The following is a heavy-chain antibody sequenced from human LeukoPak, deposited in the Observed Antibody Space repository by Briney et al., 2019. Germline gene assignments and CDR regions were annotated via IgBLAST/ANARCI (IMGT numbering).Heavy chain of an antibody. CDR3: ARSSTSCYCTIDY. V-gene: IGHV3-23*01. D-gene: IGHD2-2*01. CDR2: ISGSGGST. J-gene: IGHJ4*02. CDR1: GFTFSSYA. Sequence: GGSLRLSCAASGFTFSSYAMSWVRQAPGKGLEWVSAISGSGGSTYYADSVKGRFTISRDNSKNTLYLQMNSLRAEDTAVYYCARSSTSCYCTIDYWGQGTLVTVSS.